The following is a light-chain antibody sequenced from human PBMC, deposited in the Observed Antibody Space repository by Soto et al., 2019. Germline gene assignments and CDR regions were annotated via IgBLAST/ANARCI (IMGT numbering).Light chain of an antibody. Sequence: QSVLTQPPSVSGAPGQRVTISCTGSSSNIGAGYDVHWYQQLPGTAPKLLIYGNSNRPSGVPDRFSGSKSGTSASLAITGLQAKDEAVYYCQSYDSSLSGQGVFGGGTKLTVL. V-gene: IGLV1-40*01. J-gene: IGLJ2*01. CDR1: SSNIGAGYD. CDR2: GNS. CDR3: QSYDSSLSGQGV.